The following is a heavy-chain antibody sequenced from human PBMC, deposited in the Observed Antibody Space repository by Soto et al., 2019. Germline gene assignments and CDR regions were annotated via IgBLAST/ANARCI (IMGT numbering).Heavy chain of an antibody. Sequence: GGSLRLSCAASGFTFSNAWMSWVRQAPGKGLEWVGRIKSKTDGGTTGYAAPVKGRFTISRDDSKNTLYLQMNSLKTEDTAVYYCTTDYYYESSGYPILSTWFDPWGQGTLVTVSS. CDR2: IKSKTDGGTT. CDR1: GFTFSNAW. V-gene: IGHV3-15*01. J-gene: IGHJ5*02. D-gene: IGHD3-22*01. CDR3: TTDYYYESSGYPILSTWFDP.